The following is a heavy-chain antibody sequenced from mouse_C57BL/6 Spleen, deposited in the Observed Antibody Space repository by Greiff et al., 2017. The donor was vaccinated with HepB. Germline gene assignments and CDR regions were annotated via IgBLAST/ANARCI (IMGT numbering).Heavy chain of an antibody. Sequence: VQLKESGPVLVKPGASVKMSCKASGYTFTDYYMNWVKQSHGKSLEWIGVINPYNGGTSYNQKFKGKATLTVDKSSSTAYMELNSLTSEDSAVYYCARGGITAVVVAFDYWGQGTTLTVSS. CDR2: INPYNGGT. V-gene: IGHV1-19*01. J-gene: IGHJ2*01. CDR1: GYTFTDYY. CDR3: ARGGITAVVVAFDY. D-gene: IGHD1-1*01.